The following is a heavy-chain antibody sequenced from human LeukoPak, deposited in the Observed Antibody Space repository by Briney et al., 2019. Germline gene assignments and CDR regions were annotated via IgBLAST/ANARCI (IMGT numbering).Heavy chain of an antibody. CDR1: GGSISSSSLY. V-gene: IGHV4-39*07. CDR3: ARGRRGYSYGTYYFDY. D-gene: IGHD5-18*01. Sequence: PSETLSLTCTVSGGSISSSSLYWSWIRQPPGKGLEWIGEINHSGSTNYNPSLKSRVTISVDTSKNQFSLKLSSVTAADTAVYYCARGRRGYSYGTYYFDYWGQGTLVTVSS. CDR2: INHSGST. J-gene: IGHJ4*02.